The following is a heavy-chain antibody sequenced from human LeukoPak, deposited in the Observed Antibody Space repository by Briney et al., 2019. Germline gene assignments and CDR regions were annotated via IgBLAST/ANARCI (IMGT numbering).Heavy chain of an antibody. CDR3: ARGSPLGYYYDSSGYYSDY. Sequence: PGGSLRLSCAASGFTFSSYSMNWVRQAPGKGLEWVSSISSSSSYIYYADSVKGRFTISRDNAKNSLYLQMNSLRAEDTAVYYCARGSPLGYYYDSSGYYSDYWGQGTLVTVSS. D-gene: IGHD3-22*01. J-gene: IGHJ4*02. CDR2: ISSSSSYI. V-gene: IGHV3-21*01. CDR1: GFTFSSYS.